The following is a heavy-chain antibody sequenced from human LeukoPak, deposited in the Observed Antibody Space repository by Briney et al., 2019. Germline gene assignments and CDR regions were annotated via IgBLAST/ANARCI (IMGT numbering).Heavy chain of an antibody. D-gene: IGHD1-26*01. CDR1: GYTFTMYG. V-gene: IGHV1-18*01. CDR3: ARDSQLELDT. CDR2: ITTYNENT. Sequence: ASVKVSCKASGYTFTMYGISWVRQAPGQGLEWMGWITTYNENTNYAPRFQGRVTMTADTSTNTAYMELRSLRSDDTAVNFCARDSQLELDTWGQGTLVTVSS. J-gene: IGHJ5*02.